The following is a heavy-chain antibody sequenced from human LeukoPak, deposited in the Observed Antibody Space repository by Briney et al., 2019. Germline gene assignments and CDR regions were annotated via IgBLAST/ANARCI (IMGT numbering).Heavy chain of an antibody. CDR1: GYTFTSYA. CDR2: INAGNGNT. V-gene: IGHV1-3*01. J-gene: IGHJ4*02. CDR3: ARVEGEWELLNY. D-gene: IGHD1-26*01. Sequence: ASVKVSCKASGYTFTSYAMHWVRQAPGQRLEWMGWINAGNGNTKYSQKFQGRVTITRDTSASTAYMELSSLRSEDTAVYYCARVEGEWELLNYWGQGTLVIVSS.